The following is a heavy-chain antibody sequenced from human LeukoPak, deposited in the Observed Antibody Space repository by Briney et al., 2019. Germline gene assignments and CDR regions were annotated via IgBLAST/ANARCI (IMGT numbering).Heavy chain of an antibody. CDR3: ASELYDFWRGSSDY. Sequence: ASVKVSCKASGYTFTSYGISWVRQAPGQGLEWMGWISAYNGNTNYAQKLQGRVTMTTDTSTGTAYMELRSLRSDDTAVYYCASELYDFWRGSSDYWGQGTLVTVSS. CDR2: ISAYNGNT. V-gene: IGHV1-18*01. D-gene: IGHD3-3*01. J-gene: IGHJ4*02. CDR1: GYTFTSYG.